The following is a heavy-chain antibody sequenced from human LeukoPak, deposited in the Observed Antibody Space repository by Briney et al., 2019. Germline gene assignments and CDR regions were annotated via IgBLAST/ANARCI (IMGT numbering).Heavy chain of an antibody. CDR2: ILSDGSGD. V-gene: IGHV3-30*18. Sequence: GGSLRLSCAASGLIFNNYDMHWVRQAPGKGLEWVAVILSDGSGDHFADSVRGRFTISRDNSNNTLYLQTSGLRPEDTAVYYCAKTVGANKNYFDYWGQGTLVTVSS. D-gene: IGHD1-26*01. CDR3: AKTVGANKNYFDY. CDR1: GLIFNNYD. J-gene: IGHJ4*02.